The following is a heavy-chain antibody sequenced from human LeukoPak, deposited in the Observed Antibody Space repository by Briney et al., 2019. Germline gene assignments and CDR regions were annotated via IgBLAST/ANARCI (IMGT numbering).Heavy chain of an antibody. CDR3: AKDYIVAASTGFDY. V-gene: IGHV3-23*01. J-gene: IGHJ4*02. CDR2: ISGSGGNT. Sequence: GGSLRLSCAASGFTFSSYAMSWVRQAPGRGLEWVSAISGSGGNTYYADSVKGQFTISRDNSKNTLYLQMNSLRAEDTAVYYCAKDYIVAASTGFDYWGQGTLVTVSS. CDR1: GFTFSSYA. D-gene: IGHD6-13*01.